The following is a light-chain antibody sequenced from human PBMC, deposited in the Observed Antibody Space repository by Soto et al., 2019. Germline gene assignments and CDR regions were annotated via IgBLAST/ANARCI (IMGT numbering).Light chain of an antibody. CDR3: QTSYSTPLT. J-gene: IGKJ1*01. V-gene: IGKV1-39*01. CDR1: QSISSY. Sequence: DIQMTQSPSSLSSSVGDIVTITCRASQSISSYLKWYQQKPGKAPKLLIYAASSLQSGVPSRFSGSGSGTDFTVSISSLQPEDFATYYGQTSYSTPLTFGQGTKVEMK. CDR2: AAS.